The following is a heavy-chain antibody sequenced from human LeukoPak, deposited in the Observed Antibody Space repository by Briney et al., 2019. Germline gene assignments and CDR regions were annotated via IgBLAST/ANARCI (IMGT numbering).Heavy chain of an antibody. Sequence: SESLSLTCTVSGGSVSSYYCGSIRHPPRKGREWIGYIYYSGSTNYNPSLKSRVTISVDTSKNQFSLKLSSVTAADTAVYYCARDRGYSLHWFDPWGQGTLVTVSS. CDR3: ARDRGYSLHWFDP. CDR2: IYYSGST. CDR1: GGSVSSYY. D-gene: IGHD6-25*01. J-gene: IGHJ5*02. V-gene: IGHV4-59*02.